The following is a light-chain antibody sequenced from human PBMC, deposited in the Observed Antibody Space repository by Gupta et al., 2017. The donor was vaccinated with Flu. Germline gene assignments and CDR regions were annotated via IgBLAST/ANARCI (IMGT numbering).Light chain of an antibody. CDR2: DAS. Sequence: TLLSLSPGESTTLSSRASKSVSSYFDWYQQKPGQAPRLLIYDASNRATGIPARFSGSGSGTDFTLTISSLEPEDFAVYYCQQRSNWPYTFGQGTKVEIK. J-gene: IGKJ2*01. CDR1: KSVSSY. V-gene: IGKV3-11*01. CDR3: QQRSNWPYT.